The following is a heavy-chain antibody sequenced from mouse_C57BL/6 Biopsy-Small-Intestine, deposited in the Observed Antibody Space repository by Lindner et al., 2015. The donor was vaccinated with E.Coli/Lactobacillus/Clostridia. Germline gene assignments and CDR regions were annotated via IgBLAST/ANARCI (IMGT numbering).Heavy chain of an antibody. CDR3: AKAQTTWNYVMDY. D-gene: IGHD3-2*02. Sequence: VQLQESGPELVKPGASVKMSCKASGYTFTDYNIHWVKQSHGKSLEWVGYIHPNNGGTSQNQKFKGMATLTVNKSSSTAYMELRSLTSEDSAVYYCAKAQTTWNYVMDYWGQGTSVTVSS. V-gene: IGHV1-22*01. CDR1: GYTFTDYN. J-gene: IGHJ4*01. CDR2: IHPNNGGT.